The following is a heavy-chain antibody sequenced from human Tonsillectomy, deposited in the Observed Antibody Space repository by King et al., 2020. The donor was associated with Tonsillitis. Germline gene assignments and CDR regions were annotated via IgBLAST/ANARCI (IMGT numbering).Heavy chain of an antibody. V-gene: IGHV3-23*04. D-gene: IGHD3-16*01. CDR2: ISGSDGGT. CDR3: AKKLSGGWFDP. J-gene: IGHJ5*02. CDR1: GFTFRSYA. Sequence: VQLVESGGGLVQPGGSLRLSCAASGFTFRSYAMSWVRQAPGKGLEWVSVISGSDGGTYYADSVKGRFTISRDNSKNTLYLQMNSLRADDTAVYYCAKKLSGGWFDPWGQRTLVTVSS.